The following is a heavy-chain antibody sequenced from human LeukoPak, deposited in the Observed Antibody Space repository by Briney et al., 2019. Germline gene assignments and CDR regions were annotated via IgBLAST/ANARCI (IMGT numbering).Heavy chain of an antibody. CDR2: ISSSSSYI. CDR1: GFTFSSYS. CDR3: ARDGLFGVYDSSGYYPTPDAFDI. V-gene: IGHV3-21*01. D-gene: IGHD3-22*01. Sequence: GSLKLSCAASGFTFSSYSMNWGRQAPGKGLEWVSSISSSSSYIYYADSVKGRFTISRDNAKNSLYLQMNSLRAEDTAVYYCARDGLFGVYDSSGYYPTPDAFDIWGQGTMVTVSS. J-gene: IGHJ3*02.